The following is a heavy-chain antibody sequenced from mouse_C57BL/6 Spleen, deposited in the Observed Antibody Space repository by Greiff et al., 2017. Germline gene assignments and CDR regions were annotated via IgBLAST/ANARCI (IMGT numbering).Heavy chain of an antibody. J-gene: IGHJ4*01. Sequence: EVKLVESGGGLVQPGGSMKLSCVASGFTFSNYWMNWVRQSPEKGLEWVAQIRLKSDNYATHYAESVKGRFTISIDDSKSRVYLQMNNLRAEDTGIYYCAAYYYGSKGAMDYWGQGTSVTVSS. CDR2: IRLKSDNYAT. D-gene: IGHD1-1*01. CDR3: AAYYYGSKGAMDY. CDR1: GFTFSNYW. V-gene: IGHV6-3*01.